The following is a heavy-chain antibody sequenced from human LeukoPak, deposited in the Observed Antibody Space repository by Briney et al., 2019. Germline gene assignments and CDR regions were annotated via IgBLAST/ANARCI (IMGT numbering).Heavy chain of an antibody. V-gene: IGHV4-59*01. CDR2: IYYSGRT. CDR3: ARERITMVRGVPTGHYMDV. D-gene: IGHD3-10*01. CDR1: GGSISSYY. Sequence: SETLSLTCTVSGGSISSYYWSWIRQPPGKGLEWIGYIYYSGRTNYNPSLKSRVTISVDTSKNQFSLKLSSVTAADTAVYYCARERITMVRGVPTGHYMDVWGKGTTVTVSS. J-gene: IGHJ6*03.